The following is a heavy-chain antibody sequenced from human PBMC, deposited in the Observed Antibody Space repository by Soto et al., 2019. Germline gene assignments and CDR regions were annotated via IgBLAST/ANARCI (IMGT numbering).Heavy chain of an antibody. V-gene: IGHV3-72*01. D-gene: IGHD5-12*01. J-gene: IGHJ4*02. CDR1: GFTFSDHY. CDR2: SRNKAKSFTT. Sequence: GGSLRLSCAASGFTFSDHYMDWVRQAPGKGLEWVGRSRNKAKSFTTEYAASVKGRFTISRDDSNNELLLQMNSLKTEDTAVYYCTRALYSGTYYPDYWGQGTLVTVSS. CDR3: TRALYSGTYYPDY.